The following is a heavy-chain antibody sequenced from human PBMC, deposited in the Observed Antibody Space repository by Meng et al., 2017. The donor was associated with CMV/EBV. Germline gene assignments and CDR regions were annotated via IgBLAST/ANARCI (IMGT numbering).Heavy chain of an antibody. CDR2: IRSKAYGGTT. D-gene: IGHD3-3*01. CDR1: GFTFGDYT. V-gene: IGHV3-49*04. Sequence: GGSLRLSCTASGFTFGDYTMNWVRQAPGKGLEWVGFIRSKAYGGTTKYAASVKGRFTISRDDSKSIAYLQMNSLKTEDTAVYYCTSEYYDFWSGYGWADYWGQGTLVTVSS. J-gene: IGHJ4*02. CDR3: TSEYYDFWSGYGWADY.